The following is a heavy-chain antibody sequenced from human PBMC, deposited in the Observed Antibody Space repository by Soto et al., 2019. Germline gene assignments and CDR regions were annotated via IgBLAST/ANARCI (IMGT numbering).Heavy chain of an antibody. Sequence: PSETLSLTCTVSGGSSISYYWSWIRQPPGKGLEWIGYIYYSGSTNYNPSLKSRVTMSVDTSKNQFSLKLSSVTAADTAVYYCARMKEYYDILTGYLNYYYGMDVWGQGTTVTVSS. V-gene: IGHV4-59*01. CDR1: GGSSISYY. J-gene: IGHJ6*02. CDR3: ARMKEYYDILTGYLNYYYGMDV. D-gene: IGHD3-9*01. CDR2: IYYSGST.